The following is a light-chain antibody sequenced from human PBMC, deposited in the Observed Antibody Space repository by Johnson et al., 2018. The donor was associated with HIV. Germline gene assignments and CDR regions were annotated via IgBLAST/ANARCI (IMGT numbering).Light chain of an antibody. CDR2: DNN. J-gene: IGLJ1*01. V-gene: IGLV1-51*01. Sequence: QSVLTQPPSVSAAPGQKVTISCSGSSSNIGNNYVSWYQQLPGTAPKLLIYDNNKRPSGIPDRFSGSKSGTSATLGITGLQTRDEADYYCGTWDSSLSEGVFGTGTKVTVL. CDR1: SSNIGNNY. CDR3: GTWDSSLSEGV.